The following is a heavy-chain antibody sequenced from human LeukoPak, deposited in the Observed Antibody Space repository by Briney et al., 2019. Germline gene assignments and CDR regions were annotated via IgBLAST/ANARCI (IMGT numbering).Heavy chain of an antibody. CDR1: GFTFSGYG. V-gene: IGHV3-30*02. CDR3: AKDRFIAAAGTLDP. J-gene: IGHJ5*02. D-gene: IGHD6-13*01. CDR2: IRYDGSNK. Sequence: GGSLRLSCAASGFTFSGYGMHWVRQAPGKGLEWVAFIRYDGSNKYYADSVKGRFTISRDNSKNTLYLQMNSLRAEDTAVYYCAKDRFIAAAGTLDPWGQGTLVTVSS.